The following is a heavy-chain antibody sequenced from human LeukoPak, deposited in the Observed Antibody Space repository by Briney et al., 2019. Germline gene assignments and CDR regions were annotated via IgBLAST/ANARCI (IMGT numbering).Heavy chain of an antibody. V-gene: IGHV4-61*02. CDR1: GGSISSGSYY. D-gene: IGHD5-18*01. CDR3: ARSRGYSDY. Sequence: PSQTLSLTCTVPGGSISSGSYYWSWIRQPAGKGLEWIGRIYASGSTNYNPSLKSRVTMSVDTSKNQFSLKLSSVTAADTAVYYCARSRGYSDYWGQGTLVTVSS. J-gene: IGHJ4*02. CDR2: IYASGST.